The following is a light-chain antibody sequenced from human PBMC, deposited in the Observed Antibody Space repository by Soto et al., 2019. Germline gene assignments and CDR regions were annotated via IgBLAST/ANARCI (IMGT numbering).Light chain of an antibody. CDR2: GAS. Sequence: DIQMTQSPSSVSKSVGDRVTITCRASQDIHTWLAWYQQKPGKAPKLLIYGASSLQSGVPSRFSGSGSGTDFTLTISSLQPEDFATYYCQQANSFPFAFGPGTKVDIK. J-gene: IGKJ3*01. CDR1: QDIHTW. CDR3: QQANSFPFA. V-gene: IGKV1D-12*01.